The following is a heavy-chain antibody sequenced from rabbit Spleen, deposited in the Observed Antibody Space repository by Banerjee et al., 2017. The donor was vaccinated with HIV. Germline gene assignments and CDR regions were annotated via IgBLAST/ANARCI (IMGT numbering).Heavy chain of an antibody. CDR2: IAGSSGST. J-gene: IGHJ6*01. V-gene: IGHV1S40*01. CDR3: ARDSGSSFSSYGMDL. Sequence: QSLEESGGGLVKPGASLTLTCKASGFSFSSYYYMCWVRQAPGKGLEWISCIAGSSGSTYSATWAKGRFTISKTSSTTVTLQMTSLTVADTATYFCARDSGSSFSSYGMDLWGPGTLVTVS. D-gene: IGHD8-1*01. CDR1: GFSFSSYYY.